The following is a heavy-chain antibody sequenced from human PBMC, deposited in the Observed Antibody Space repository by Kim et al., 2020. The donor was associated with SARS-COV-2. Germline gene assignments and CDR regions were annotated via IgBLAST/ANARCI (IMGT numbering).Heavy chain of an antibody. CDR3: ARAPKAHTYSSSWPDFMDV. CDR1: GYTFTGYY. V-gene: IGHV1-2*04. CDR2: INPNSGGT. J-gene: IGHJ6*02. Sequence: ASVKVSCKASGYTFTGYYMHWVRQAPGQGLEWMGWINPNSGGTNYAQKFQGWVTMTRDTSISTAYMELSRLRSDDTAVYYCARAPKAHTYSSSWPDFMDVWGQGTTVTVSS. D-gene: IGHD6-13*01.